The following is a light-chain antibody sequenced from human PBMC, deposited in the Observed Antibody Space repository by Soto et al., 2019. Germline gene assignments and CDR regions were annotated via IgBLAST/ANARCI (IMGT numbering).Light chain of an antibody. J-gene: IGKJ3*01. CDR3: LQYDSFSLFT. CDR1: QSIGGW. Sequence: DIQMTQSPSTLSASVGDRVTITCRASQSIGGWLAWYQQKPGKAPNLLIYQVSSLQSGVPSRFSGSGSGTEFTLTISSLQPDDFATYYCLQYDSFSLFTFGPGTKVDIK. CDR2: QVS. V-gene: IGKV1-5*03.